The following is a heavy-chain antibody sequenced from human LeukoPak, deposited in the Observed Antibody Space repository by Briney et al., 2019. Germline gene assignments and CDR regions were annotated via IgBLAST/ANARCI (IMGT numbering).Heavy chain of an antibody. CDR3: AKDPNRYFYDSSGYFDF. CDR2: ISDSGRST. V-gene: IGHV3-23*01. CDR1: GFTVSSNY. J-gene: IGHJ4*02. D-gene: IGHD3-22*01. Sequence: GGSLRLSCAASGFTVSSNYVSWVRQAPGKGLEWVSSISDSGRSTYYADSVKGRFTISRDNSKNTLYLQINSLRAGDTAVYYCAKDPNRYFYDSSGYFDFWGQGTLVTVSS.